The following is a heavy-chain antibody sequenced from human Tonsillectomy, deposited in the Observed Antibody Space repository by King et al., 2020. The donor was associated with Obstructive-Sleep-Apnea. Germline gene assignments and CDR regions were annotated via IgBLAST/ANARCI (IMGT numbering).Heavy chain of an antibody. D-gene: IGHD3-9*01. J-gene: IGHJ5*02. CDR2: IRGSGGST. V-gene: IGHV3-23*04. CDR1: GFTFSSYA. Sequence: VQLVESGGGLVQPGGSLRLSCAASGFTFSSYAMNWVRQAPGKGLDWVSAIRGSGGSTYYADSVKGRFTISRDNSDNTLYLQMNSLRAEDTAVYYCAKDLISRYDILTGYYGFDPWGQGTLVTVSS. CDR3: AKDLISRYDILTGYYGFDP.